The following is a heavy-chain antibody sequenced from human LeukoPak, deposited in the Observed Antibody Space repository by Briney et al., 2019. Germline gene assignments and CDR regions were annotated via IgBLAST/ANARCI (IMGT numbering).Heavy chain of an antibody. CDR2: ISSGGRTT. CDR1: GFSFSDYE. V-gene: IGHV3-48*03. D-gene: IGHD5-18*01. CDR3: ARRLPSSTTDV. J-gene: IGHJ6*02. Sequence: GGSLRLSCAASGFSFSDYEMNWVRQAPGKGLEWVSYISSGGRTTFYPDSVKGRFTISRDNAKNSLFLLMNSLRAEDTAVYYCARRLPSSTTDVWGQGTTVTVSS.